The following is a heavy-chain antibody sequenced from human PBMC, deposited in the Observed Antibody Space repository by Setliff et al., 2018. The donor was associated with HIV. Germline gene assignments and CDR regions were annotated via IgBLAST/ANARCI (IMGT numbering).Heavy chain of an antibody. J-gene: IGHJ4*02. D-gene: IGHD6-13*01. CDR3: ARDRIAAAGTLMGY. Sequence: ASVKVSCKASGYSFINHAMHWVRQAPGQRLEWMGWINVGSGKTQYSQEFQGRVTITRDTSISTAYMELSRLRSDDTAVYYCARDRIAAAGTLMGYWGQGTLVTVSS. CDR1: GYSFINHA. V-gene: IGHV1-3*01. CDR2: INVGSGKT.